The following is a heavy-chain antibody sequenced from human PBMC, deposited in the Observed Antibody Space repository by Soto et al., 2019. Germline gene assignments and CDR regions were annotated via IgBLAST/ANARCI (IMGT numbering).Heavy chain of an antibody. J-gene: IGHJ6*02. Sequence: SVKVSCTASGGTFSSYAVGWVRQATGQGLEWMGGIIPIFGTANYAQKFQGRVTITADESTSTAYMELSSLRSEDTAVYYCARARFGELFGQNYYYYGMDVWGQGTTVTVSS. V-gene: IGHV1-69*13. CDR2: IIPIFGTA. CDR3: ARARFGELFGQNYYYYGMDV. D-gene: IGHD3-10*01. CDR1: GGTFSSYA.